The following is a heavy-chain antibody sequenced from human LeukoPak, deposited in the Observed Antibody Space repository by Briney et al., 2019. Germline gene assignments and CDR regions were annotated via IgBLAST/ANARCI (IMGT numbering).Heavy chain of an antibody. CDR3: ARDLPSIVGATTRYYYYGMDV. CDR2: ISAYNGNT. D-gene: IGHD1-26*01. V-gene: IGHV1-18*01. Sequence: ASVKVSCKASGYTFTSYGISWVRQAPGQGLEWMGWISAYNGNTNYAQKLQGRVTMTTDTSTSTAYMELRSLGSDDTAVYYCARDLPSIVGATTRYYYYGMDVWGQGTTVTVSS. CDR1: GYTFTSYG. J-gene: IGHJ6*02.